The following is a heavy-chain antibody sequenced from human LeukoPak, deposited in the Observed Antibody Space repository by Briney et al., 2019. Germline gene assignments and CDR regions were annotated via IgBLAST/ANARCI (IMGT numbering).Heavy chain of an antibody. CDR2: ISDSGTYK. Sequence: GGSLRLSCAASGFTFSDYNMNWVRQAPGKGLEWVSAISDSGTYKYYADSVKGRFTISRDNAKNSLYLQMDSLRAEHTAVYYSARRRYCTGGSCYSGLGYWGQGTLVTVSS. CDR1: GFTFSDYN. J-gene: IGHJ4*02. CDR3: ARRRYCTGGSCYSGLGY. V-gene: IGHV3-21*01. D-gene: IGHD2-15*01.